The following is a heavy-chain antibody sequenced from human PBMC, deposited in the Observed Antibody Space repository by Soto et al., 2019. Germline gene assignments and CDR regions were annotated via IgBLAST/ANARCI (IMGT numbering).Heavy chain of an antibody. CDR1: GGAANKYI. CDR2: IMPMFNTA. V-gene: IGHV1-69*01. D-gene: IGHD6-13*01. Sequence: QVQLVQSGGEVKKPGSSVKVSCTASGGAANKYIVNWVRQAPGQGLEWMGGIMPMFNTATYAQNLQGRLTITADESTSTVYMELSSLRSEDTAVYYCARVESSSWQLWYYFPSWGQGTLVTVSS. J-gene: IGHJ4*02. CDR3: ARVESSSWQLWYYFPS.